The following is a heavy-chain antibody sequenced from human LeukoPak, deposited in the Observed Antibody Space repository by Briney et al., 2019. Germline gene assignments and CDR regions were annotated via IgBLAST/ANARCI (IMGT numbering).Heavy chain of an antibody. CDR1: GFTFSSYW. Sequence: GGSLRLSCAASGFTFSSYWMHWVRHAPGKGLVWVSRINSDGSSTSYADSVKGRFTISRDNAKNTLYLQMSSLRAEDTAVYYCARGSEMATMVYWGQGTLVTVSS. J-gene: IGHJ4*02. V-gene: IGHV3-74*01. CDR2: INSDGSST. D-gene: IGHD5-24*01. CDR3: ARGSEMATMVY.